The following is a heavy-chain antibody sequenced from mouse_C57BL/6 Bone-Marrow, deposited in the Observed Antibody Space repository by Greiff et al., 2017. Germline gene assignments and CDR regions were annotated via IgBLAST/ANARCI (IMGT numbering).Heavy chain of an antibody. D-gene: IGHD1-1*01. V-gene: IGHV1-15*01. CDR1: GYTFTDYE. CDR2: IDPETGGT. J-gene: IGHJ2*01. Sequence: QVQLQQSGAELVRPGASVTLSCKASGYTFTDYEMHWVKQTPVHGLEWIGAIDPETGGTAYNQKFKGKAILTADKSSSTAYMELRSLTSEDSAVYYGTRDTTVVAYYFDYWGQGTTLTVSS. CDR3: TRDTTVVAYYFDY.